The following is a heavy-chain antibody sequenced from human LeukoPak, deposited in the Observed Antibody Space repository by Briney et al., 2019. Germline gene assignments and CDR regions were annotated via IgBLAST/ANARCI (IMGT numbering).Heavy chain of an antibody. D-gene: IGHD3-16*02. Sequence: ASMKVSCKASGYTFTSYGISWVRQAPGQGLEWMGWISAYNGNTNYAQKLQGRVTMTTDTSTSTAYMELRSLRSDDTAVYYCARDGRDYDYVWGSYRSDVFDIWGQGTMVTVSS. CDR1: GYTFTSYG. V-gene: IGHV1-18*04. CDR2: ISAYNGNT. J-gene: IGHJ3*02. CDR3: ARDGRDYDYVWGSYRSDVFDI.